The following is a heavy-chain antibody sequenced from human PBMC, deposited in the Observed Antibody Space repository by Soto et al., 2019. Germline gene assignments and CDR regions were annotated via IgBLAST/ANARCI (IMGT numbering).Heavy chain of an antibody. Sequence: ACRASVDTVSSPAMSWVRQAPGQGLEWMGGIIPIFGSANYAQKFQGRVTITADDSTSTAYLELSSLRSDDTAVYYCAQGGVGAPFDDWGQGTLVTFSS. CDR3: AQGGVGAPFDD. J-gene: IGHJ4*02. CDR1: VDTVSSPA. V-gene: IGHV1-69*01. CDR2: IIPIFGSA. D-gene: IGHD1-26*01.